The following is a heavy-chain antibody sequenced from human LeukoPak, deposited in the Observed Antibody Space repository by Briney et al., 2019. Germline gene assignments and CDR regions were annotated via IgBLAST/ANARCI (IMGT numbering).Heavy chain of an antibody. Sequence: GGSLRLSCAASGFTFSSYGMHWVRQAPGKGLEWVAVIWYDGSNKYYADSVKGRFTISRDNAKNSLYLQMNSLRAEDTAVYYCARRDTVTTSGMDVWGQGTTVTVSS. D-gene: IGHD4-17*01. CDR2: IWYDGSNK. CDR1: GFTFSSYG. J-gene: IGHJ6*02. CDR3: ARRDTVTTSGMDV. V-gene: IGHV3-33*03.